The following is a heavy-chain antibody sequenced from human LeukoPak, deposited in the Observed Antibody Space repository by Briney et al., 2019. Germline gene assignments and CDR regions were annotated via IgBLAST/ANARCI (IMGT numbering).Heavy chain of an antibody. J-gene: IGHJ4*02. CDR2: IYYSGGT. D-gene: IGHD3-16*01. Sequence: SETLCLTCTVSGGSISSRSYNWGWIRQPPGTGLEWIGTIYYSGGTSNNPSLKSRVTMSVDTSKNQFSLKLSSVTAADTAVYYCARRGQFGDSTWYFDYCGKRGMVTDSS. CDR3: ARRGQFGDSTWYFDY. V-gene: IGHV4-39*01. CDR1: GGSISSRSYN.